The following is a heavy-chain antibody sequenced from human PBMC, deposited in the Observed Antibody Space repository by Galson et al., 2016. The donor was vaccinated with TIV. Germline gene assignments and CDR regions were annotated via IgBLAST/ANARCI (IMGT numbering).Heavy chain of an antibody. CDR2: IKEDGSEK. J-gene: IGHJ4*02. V-gene: IGHV3-7*01. D-gene: IGHD1-1*01. CDR1: RFNFSDYW. Sequence: SLRLSCAVSRFNFSDYWMSWVRQAPGKGLEWVANIKEDGSEKNYVGSVEGRFAVSRDNGKNSLYLQMNSLRVEHTAVYYCATNWAPDYWGQGTLVTVSS. CDR3: ATNWAPDY.